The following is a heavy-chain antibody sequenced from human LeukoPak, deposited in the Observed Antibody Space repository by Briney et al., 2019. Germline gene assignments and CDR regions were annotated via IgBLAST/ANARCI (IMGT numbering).Heavy chain of an antibody. Sequence: ASVKVSCKASGYTFTSYYMHWVRQAPGQGLEWMGIINPSGGSTSYAQKFQGRVTMTRDMSTSTVYMELSSLRSEDTAVYYCASSDVNYDSSGYFDYWGQGTLVTVSS. CDR1: GYTFTSYY. CDR3: ASSDVNYDSSGYFDY. V-gene: IGHV1-46*01. D-gene: IGHD3-22*01. CDR2: INPSGGST. J-gene: IGHJ4*02.